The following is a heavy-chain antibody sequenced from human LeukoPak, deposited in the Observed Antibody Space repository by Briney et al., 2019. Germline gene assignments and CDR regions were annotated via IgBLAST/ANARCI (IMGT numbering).Heavy chain of an antibody. CDR2: INPNSGGT. CDR3: ARVGYYESSGYYKY. J-gene: IGHJ4*02. D-gene: IGHD3-22*01. V-gene: IGHV1-2*06. Sequence: GASVKVSCKASGYTLTDHYMHWVRQAPGQGLEWMGRINPNSGGTNYAQKFQGRVTMTRDTSISTVYMELSRLRSDDTAVYYCARVGYYESSGYYKYWGQGTLVTVSS. CDR1: GYTLTDHY.